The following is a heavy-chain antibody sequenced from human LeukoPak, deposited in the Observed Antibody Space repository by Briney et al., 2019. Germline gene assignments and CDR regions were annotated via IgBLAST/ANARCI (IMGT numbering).Heavy chain of an antibody. D-gene: IGHD1-1*01. Sequence: SETLSLTCTVSGGSISGYYWSWIRQPPGKGLEWIGYISYTVTSNYNSSLKSRVTISVDTSKNQFSLKLSSVTAADTAVYYCARVGDWNDLVYWGQGTLVTVSS. V-gene: IGHV4-59*01. CDR2: ISYTVTS. CDR1: GGSISGYY. CDR3: ARVGDWNDLVY. J-gene: IGHJ4*02.